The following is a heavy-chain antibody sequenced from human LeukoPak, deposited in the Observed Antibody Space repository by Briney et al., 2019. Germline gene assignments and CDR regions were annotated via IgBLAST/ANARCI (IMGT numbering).Heavy chain of an antibody. J-gene: IGHJ3*02. CDR3: ARKHNYDSSGYYLGDAFDI. D-gene: IGHD3-22*01. CDR1: GFTFSSYS. V-gene: IGHV3-48*01. CDR2: ISNSTTTI. Sequence: GGSLRLSCAASGFTFSSYSMNWVRQAPGKGLEWVSYISNSTTTIYYADSVKGRFTISRDNAKKSLYLQMNSLRAEDTAVYYCARKHNYDSSGYYLGDAFDIWGQGTMVTVSS.